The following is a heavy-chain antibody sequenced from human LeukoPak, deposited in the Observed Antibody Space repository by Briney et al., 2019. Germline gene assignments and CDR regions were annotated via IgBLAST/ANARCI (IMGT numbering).Heavy chain of an antibody. D-gene: IGHD3-22*01. CDR1: GYTFTSYG. CDR2: ISAYNGNT. Sequence: ASVKVSCKASGYTFTSYGVTWVRQAPGQGLEWMGWISAYNGNTNYAQKLQTRVTMTTDTSTSTAYMELRSLRSDDTAAYYCARGDNGGYYLDYWGQGTLVTVSS. CDR3: ARGDNGGYYLDY. J-gene: IGHJ4*02. V-gene: IGHV1-18*01.